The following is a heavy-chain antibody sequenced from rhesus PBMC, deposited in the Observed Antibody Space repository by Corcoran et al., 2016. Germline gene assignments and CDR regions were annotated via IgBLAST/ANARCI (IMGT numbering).Heavy chain of an antibody. V-gene: IGHV4-127*01. Sequence: QVQLKESGPGLVKPSETLSLTCAVCGYSISSGYGWSWIRQPPGKGLEWIGYIGGRNGSTNSPPSLKSRIPFSIDTSKNQFSLKLSSVTAADTAVCYCARESTAAGFDYWGQGVLVTFSS. CDR3: ARESTAAGFDY. CDR1: GYSISSGYG. D-gene: IGHD6-25*01. CDR2: IGGRNGST. J-gene: IGHJ4*01.